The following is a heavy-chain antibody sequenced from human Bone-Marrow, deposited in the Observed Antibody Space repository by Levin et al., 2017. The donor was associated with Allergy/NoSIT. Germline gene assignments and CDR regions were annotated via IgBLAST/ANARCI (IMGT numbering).Heavy chain of an antibody. J-gene: IGHJ5*02. CDR1: GFSFSSYE. CDR2: ISSRNTTM. Sequence: GGSLRLSCAASGFSFSSYEMNWVRQAPGKGLEWVSYISSRNTTMYYADSVKGRFTISRDNAENSLYLQMNSLRAEDTAVYYCARGLDYSGLPWGQGTLVTVSS. V-gene: IGHV3-48*03. D-gene: IGHD5-12*01. CDR3: ARGLDYSGLP.